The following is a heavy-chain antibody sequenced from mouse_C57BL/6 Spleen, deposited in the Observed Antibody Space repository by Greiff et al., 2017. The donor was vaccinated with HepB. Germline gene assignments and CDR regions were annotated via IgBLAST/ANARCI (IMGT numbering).Heavy chain of an antibody. CDR2: INPNNGGT. V-gene: IGHV1-26*01. D-gene: IGHD1-1*01. CDR1: GYTFTDYY. CDR3: ARLDNYYGSSYPFDY. Sequence: EVQLQQSGPELVKPGASVKISCKASGYTFTDYYMNWVKQSHGKSLEWIGDINPNNGGTSYNQKFKGKATLTVDKSSSTAYMELRSLTSEDSAVYYCARLDNYYGSSYPFDYWGQGTTLTVSS. J-gene: IGHJ2*01.